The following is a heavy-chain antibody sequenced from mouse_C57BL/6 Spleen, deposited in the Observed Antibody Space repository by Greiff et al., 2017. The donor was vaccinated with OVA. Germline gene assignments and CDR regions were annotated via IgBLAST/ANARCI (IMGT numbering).Heavy chain of an antibody. D-gene: IGHD2-4*01. CDR2: INYDGSST. J-gene: IGHJ1*03. Sequence: EVKLVESEGGLVQPGSSMKLSCTASGFTFSDYYMAWVRQVPEKGLEWVANINYDGSSTYYLDSLKSRFIISRDNAKNILYLQMSSLKSEDTATYYCAKGYYEGYFDVWGTGTTVTVSS. V-gene: IGHV5-16*01. CDR3: AKGYYEGYFDV. CDR1: GFTFSDYY.